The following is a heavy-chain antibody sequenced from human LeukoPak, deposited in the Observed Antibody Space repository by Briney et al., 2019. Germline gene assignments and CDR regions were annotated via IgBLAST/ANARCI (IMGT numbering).Heavy chain of an antibody. CDR2: INPNSGGT. V-gene: IGHV1-2*02. D-gene: IGHD1-20*01. CDR1: GYTFTGYY. CDR3: ARADNWNDVANDY. Sequence: ASVKVSCKASGYTFTGYYMHWVRQAPGQGLEWMGWINPNSGGTNYAQKFQGRVTMTRDTSISTAYMELSRLRSDDTAVYYCARADNWNDVANDYWGQGTLVTVSS. J-gene: IGHJ4*02.